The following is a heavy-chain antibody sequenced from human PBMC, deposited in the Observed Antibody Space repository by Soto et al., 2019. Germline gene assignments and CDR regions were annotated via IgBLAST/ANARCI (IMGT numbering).Heavy chain of an antibody. Sequence: SETLSLTCTVSGGSISSYYWSWIRQPPGKGLEWIGYIYYSGSTNYNPSLKSRVTISVDTSKNQFSLKLSSVTAADTAVYYCARVANTNCSGGSCPVMDVWGKGTTVTVPS. CDR3: ARVANTNCSGGSCPVMDV. V-gene: IGHV4-59*01. CDR2: IYYSGST. CDR1: GGSISSYY. D-gene: IGHD2-15*01. J-gene: IGHJ6*04.